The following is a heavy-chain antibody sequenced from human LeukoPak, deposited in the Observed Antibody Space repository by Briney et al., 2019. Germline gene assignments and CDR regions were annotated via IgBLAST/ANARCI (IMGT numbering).Heavy chain of an antibody. CDR1: GFTFSSYA. CDR2: ISYDGSNK. CDR3: ARVANYYYYYYMDV. Sequence: GGSLRLSCAASGFTFSSYAMHWVRQAPGKGLEWVAVISYDGSNKYYADSVKGRFTISRDNSKNTLYLQMNSLRAEDTAVYYCARVANYYYYYYMDVWGKGTTVTVSS. V-gene: IGHV3-30*04. J-gene: IGHJ6*03.